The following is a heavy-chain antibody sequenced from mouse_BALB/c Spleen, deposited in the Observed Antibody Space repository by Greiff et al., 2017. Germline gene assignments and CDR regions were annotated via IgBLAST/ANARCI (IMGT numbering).Heavy chain of an antibody. Sequence: EVQVVESGGGLVQPGGSRKLSCAASGFTFSSFGMHWVRQAPEKGLEWVAYISSGSSTIYYADTVKGRFTISRDNPKNTLFLQMTSLRSEDTAMYYCARSRYGDYWGQGTSVTVSS. CDR2: ISSGSSTI. CDR1: GFTFSSFG. V-gene: IGHV5-17*02. CDR3: ARSRYGDY. J-gene: IGHJ4*01. D-gene: IGHD2-10*02.